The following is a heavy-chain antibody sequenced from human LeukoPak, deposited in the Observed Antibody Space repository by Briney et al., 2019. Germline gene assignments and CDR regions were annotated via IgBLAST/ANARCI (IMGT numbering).Heavy chain of an antibody. CDR3: ARGAAPHYSDY. V-gene: IGHV4-59*11. Sequence: SETLSLTCTVSGGSIRSHCWSWVRQPPGKGLEWIGYNYFSGSTNYNPSLKSRVTISMGTSENQFSLKLSSVTAADTAVYYCARGAAPHYSDYWGQGTLVTVSS. J-gene: IGHJ4*02. CDR2: NYFSGST. D-gene: IGHD6-6*01. CDR1: GGSIRSHC.